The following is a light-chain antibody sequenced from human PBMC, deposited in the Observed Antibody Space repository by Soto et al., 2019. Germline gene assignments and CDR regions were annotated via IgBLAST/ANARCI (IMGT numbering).Light chain of an antibody. CDR3: QSYDSDGLHWV. CDR1: SGSIASNY. J-gene: IGLJ3*02. CDR2: EDN. Sequence: NFMLTQPHSVSDSPGKTVTISCTGSSGSIASNYVQWYQQRPGSAPTTVIYEDNKRPSGVPDRFSGSIDSSSNSASLTISGLKTEDEADYYCQSYDSDGLHWVFGGGTKLTVL. V-gene: IGLV6-57*02.